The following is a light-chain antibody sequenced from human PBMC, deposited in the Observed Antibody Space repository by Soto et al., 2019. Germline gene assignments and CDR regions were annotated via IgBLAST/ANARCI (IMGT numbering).Light chain of an antibody. J-gene: IGLJ2*01. CDR1: SGDLGLYNY. V-gene: IGLV2-8*01. Sequence: QSALTQPPSASGSPGQSITISCAGTSGDLGLYNYVSWFQQHPGKAPKLIIFEVNKRPSGVLDRFSGSKSGNTVSLTVSGLQADDEAQYYCSSYAGSNTLIFGGGTKLTVL. CDR2: EVN. CDR3: SSYAGSNTLI.